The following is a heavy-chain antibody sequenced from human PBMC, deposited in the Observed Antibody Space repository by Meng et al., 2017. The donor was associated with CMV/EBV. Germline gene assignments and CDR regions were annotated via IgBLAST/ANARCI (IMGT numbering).Heavy chain of an antibody. J-gene: IGHJ4*02. CDR1: GYTFTSYG. CDR3: ARGGASSGYDLIDY. V-gene: IGHV1-18*01. Sequence: QVPVVQCVAAVNTPGASVYVSCNASGYTFTSYGISWVPPAPGQGLEWMGVISAYNGNTNYAQKLHGRVTMTTDTSTSTAYMELRSLRSDDTAVYYCARGGASSGYDLIDYWGQGTLVTVSS. D-gene: IGHD5-12*01. CDR2: ISAYNGNT.